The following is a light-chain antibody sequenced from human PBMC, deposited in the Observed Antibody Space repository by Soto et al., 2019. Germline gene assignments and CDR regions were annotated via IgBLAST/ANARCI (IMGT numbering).Light chain of an antibody. CDR3: QHRSNWPLT. V-gene: IGKV3-11*01. CDR2: DAS. J-gene: IGKJ4*01. CDR1: QSVSSY. Sequence: EIVLTQSPSTLSLTPGERATLSFRASQSVSSYLAWYQQKPGQAPRLLIYDASNRATGIPARFSGSGSGTDFTLTISSLEPEDFAVYYCQHRSNWPLTFGGRTKVDIK.